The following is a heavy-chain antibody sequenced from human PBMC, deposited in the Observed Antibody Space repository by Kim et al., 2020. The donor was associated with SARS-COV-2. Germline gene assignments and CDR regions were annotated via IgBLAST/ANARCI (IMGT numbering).Heavy chain of an antibody. Sequence: GGSLRLSCTASGFTFSAYAMHWVRQDPGKGLDWVSLITGTGSPTYYADSVKGRFTISRDNSKNTVSLQMNSLTAEDTAVYYCAGELLRGTHFFDY. CDR1: GFTFSAYA. D-gene: IGHD3-10*01. J-gene: IGHJ4*01. CDR2: ITGTGSPT. V-gene: IGHV3-30-3*01. CDR3: AGELLRGTHFFDY.